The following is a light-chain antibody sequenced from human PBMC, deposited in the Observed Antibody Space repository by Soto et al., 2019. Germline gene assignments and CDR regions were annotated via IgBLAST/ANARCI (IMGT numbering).Light chain of an antibody. CDR3: QQYNNWPLIT. CDR1: QGVNSN. CDR2: DAA. Sequence: EIVMTQSPGTLSVSPGERATLSCRASQGVNSNLAWYQQKPGQSPGLLIYDAATRATDIPARFSGSGSGTKFTLTISSLQSEDFAVYYCQQYNNWPLITFGQGTRLEIK. J-gene: IGKJ5*01. V-gene: IGKV3-15*01.